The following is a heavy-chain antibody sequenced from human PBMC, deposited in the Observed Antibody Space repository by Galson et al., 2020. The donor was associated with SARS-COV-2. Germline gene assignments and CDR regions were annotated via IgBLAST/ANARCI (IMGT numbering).Heavy chain of an antibody. D-gene: IGHD2-21*02. CDR1: GGSISSGRYY. V-gene: IGHV4-61*02. J-gene: IGHJ3*02. CDR3: ARGSRGILRHIVVVTNPGAFDI. Sequence: SETLSLTCTVSGGSISSGRYYWSWIRQPAGKGLEWIGRIYTSGSTNYNPSLKSRVTISVDTSKNQFSLKLSSVTAADTAVYYCARGSRGILRHIVVVTNPGAFDIWSQGTMVTVSS. CDR2: IYTSGST.